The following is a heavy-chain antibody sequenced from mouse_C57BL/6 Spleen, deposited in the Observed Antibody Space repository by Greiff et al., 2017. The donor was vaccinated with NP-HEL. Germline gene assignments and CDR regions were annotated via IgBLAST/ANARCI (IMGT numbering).Heavy chain of an antibody. Sequence: QVQLQQPGAELVKPGASVKMSCKASGYTFTSYWITWVKQRPGQGLEWIGDIYPGSGSTNYNEKFKSKATLTVDTSSSTAYMQLSSLTSEDSAVYYCAREIYYGSRDYAMDYWGQGTSVTVSS. CDR3: AREIYYGSRDYAMDY. D-gene: IGHD1-1*01. J-gene: IGHJ4*01. CDR1: GYTFTSYW. V-gene: IGHV1-55*01. CDR2: IYPGSGST.